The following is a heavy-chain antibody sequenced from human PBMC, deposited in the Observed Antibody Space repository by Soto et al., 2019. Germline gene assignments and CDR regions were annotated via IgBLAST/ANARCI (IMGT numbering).Heavy chain of an antibody. Sequence: SGKVSSKASGYTFSYDYIHWARQAPGQGLEWMGWINPDTGGTNYAQKFQGWVTMTRDTAISTAYMEVSRPKSDDTAVYYCARGLDSGWGREYFDPWGRGTPVTVSS. D-gene: IGHD6-19*01. CDR1: GYTFSYDY. CDR2: INPDTGGT. V-gene: IGHV1-2*04. CDR3: ARGLDSGWGREYFDP. J-gene: IGHJ5*02.